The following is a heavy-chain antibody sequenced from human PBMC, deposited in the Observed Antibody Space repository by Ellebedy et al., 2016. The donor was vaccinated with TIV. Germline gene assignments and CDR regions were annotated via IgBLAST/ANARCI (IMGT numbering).Heavy chain of an antibody. CDR1: GGSISSSNW. CDR3: VRYDSRGAGATAVDY. V-gene: IGHV4-4*02. J-gene: IGHJ4*02. D-gene: IGHD1-26*01. Sequence: SETLSLTCAVSGGSISSSNWWSWVRQPPGKGLEWIGEIYHSGSTNYNPSLKSRVTISVDTSKNQFSLTLNSVTAADTAVYYCVRYDSRGAGATAVDYWGQGTLVTVSS. CDR2: IYHSGST.